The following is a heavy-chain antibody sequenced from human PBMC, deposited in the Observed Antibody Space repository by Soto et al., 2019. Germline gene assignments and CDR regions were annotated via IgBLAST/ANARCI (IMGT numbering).Heavy chain of an antibody. Sequence: GGALRLSCAASGFTFSSFHMNWGRQAPGRGLEWVAYSTSSSDTIYYSDSVKGRFTISRANGKNSLFLQMNSLRDEDTAVYYCARVVVVIPPGYYYAMDVWGQGTTVTVSS. J-gene: IGHJ6*02. V-gene: IGHV3-48*02. CDR1: GFTFSSFH. D-gene: IGHD3-22*01. CDR2: STSSSDTI. CDR3: ARVVVVIPPGYYYAMDV.